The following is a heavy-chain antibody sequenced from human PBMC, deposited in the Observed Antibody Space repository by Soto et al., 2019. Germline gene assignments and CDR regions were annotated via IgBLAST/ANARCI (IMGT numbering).Heavy chain of an antibody. V-gene: IGHV4-39*01. Sequence: QRQLQESGPGLVKPSDTLSLTCTVPNGSISTTSYNWGWIRQSPGKGLELIGTIYYTGSTSYNPSLKSRVTIAVDTSKNQFSLKLASVTAADTAVYYCARHGSFWGQGTLVIVSS. D-gene: IGHD3-16*02. CDR1: NGSISTTSYN. CDR2: IYYTGST. CDR3: ARHGSF. J-gene: IGHJ4*02.